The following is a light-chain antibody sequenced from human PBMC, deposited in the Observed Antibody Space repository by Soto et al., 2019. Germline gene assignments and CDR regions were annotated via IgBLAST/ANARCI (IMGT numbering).Light chain of an antibody. CDR1: SGDVGGNNY. V-gene: IGLV2-14*03. CDR2: DVS. J-gene: IGLJ1*01. Sequence: QSALTQPAPVSGSPGQPIIISCTGTSGDVGGNNYVSWYQHHPGKAPKLMIYDVSNRPSGVSNRFSGSKSGNTASLTISGLQAEDEADYYCSSYTSSSTPHVFGTGTRSPS. CDR3: SSYTSSSTPHV.